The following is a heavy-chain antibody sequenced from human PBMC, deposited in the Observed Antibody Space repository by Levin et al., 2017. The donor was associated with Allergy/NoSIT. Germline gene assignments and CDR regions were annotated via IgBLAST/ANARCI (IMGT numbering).Heavy chain of an antibody. Sequence: GESLKISCAASGFTFSSYVMSWVRQAPGKGLEWVSVISDRGGNTYYADSVKGRFTISRDNSKNTLYLQMNSLRAEDTAVYYCAKGAIGSSSVAYIDYWGQGTLVTVSS. CDR3: AKGAIGSSSVAYIDY. J-gene: IGHJ4*02. V-gene: IGHV3-23*01. CDR2: ISDRGGNT. CDR1: GFTFSSYV. D-gene: IGHD6-6*01.